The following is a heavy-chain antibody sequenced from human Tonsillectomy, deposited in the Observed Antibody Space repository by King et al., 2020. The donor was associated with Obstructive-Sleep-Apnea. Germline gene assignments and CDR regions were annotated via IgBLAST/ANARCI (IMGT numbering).Heavy chain of an antibody. CDR3: ARDLDGMDV. J-gene: IGHJ6*02. V-gene: IGHV3-33*01. CDR1: GFTFSSYG. CDR2: LWYDGSNK. Sequence: VQLVESGGGVVQPGRSLRLSCAASGFTFSSYGMHWVRQAPGQGLEWVAVLWYDGSNKYYADSVKGRFTISRDNSKNTLYLQMNSLRAEDTAVYYCARDLDGMDVWGQGTTVTVSS.